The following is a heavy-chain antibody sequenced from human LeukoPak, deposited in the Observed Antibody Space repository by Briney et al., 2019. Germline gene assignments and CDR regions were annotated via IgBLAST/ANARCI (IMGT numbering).Heavy chain of an antibody. CDR2: IYYSGST. J-gene: IGHJ4*02. CDR3: AQSELTAAGIWDFDY. CDR1: GFTFSSYA. V-gene: IGHV4-30-4*08. D-gene: IGHD6-13*01. Sequence: LRLSCAASGFTFSSYAMSWVRQAPGKGLEWIGYIYYSGSTYYNPPLKSRVTISVDTSKNQFSLKLSSVTAADTAVYYCAQSELTAAGIWDFDYWGQGTLVTVSS.